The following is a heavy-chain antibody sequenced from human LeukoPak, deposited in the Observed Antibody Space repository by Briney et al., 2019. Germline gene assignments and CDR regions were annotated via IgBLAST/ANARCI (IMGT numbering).Heavy chain of an antibody. D-gene: IGHD5-18*01. CDR1: GFTVSSNY. J-gene: IGHJ4*02. Sequence: GGSLRLSCAASGFTVSSNYMSWVRQAPGKGLEWVSVIYSAGSTYYADSVKGRFTISRDNSKNTLYLQMNSLRAEDTAVYYCARGIAGGYSCGLDYWGQGTLVTVSS. CDR2: IYSAGST. CDR3: ARGIAGGYSCGLDY. V-gene: IGHV3-66*02.